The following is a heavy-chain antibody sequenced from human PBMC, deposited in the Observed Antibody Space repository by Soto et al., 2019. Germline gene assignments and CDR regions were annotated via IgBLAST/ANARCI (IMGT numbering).Heavy chain of an antibody. CDR3: AMVDNYVTPTQHDV. CDR2: ISPYRGNT. CDR1: GYSFVNYG. V-gene: IGHV1-18*01. J-gene: IGHJ6*02. D-gene: IGHD3-16*01. Sequence: QVQLVQSGDEVRKPGSSVKVSCKASGYSFVNYGIAWVRQAPGQGLEWMGWISPYRGNTHYARKVQGRLNMTTDTFTITAYMALGSLTSDDTGVYYGAMVDNYVTPTQHDVRGQVTTFTVSS.